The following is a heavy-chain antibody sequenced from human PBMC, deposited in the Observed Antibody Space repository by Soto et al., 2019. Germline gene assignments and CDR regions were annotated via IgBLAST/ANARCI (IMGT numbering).Heavy chain of an antibody. J-gene: IGHJ4*02. Sequence: SETLSLTCAVYGGSFIGYYWSWIRQPPGKGLGWIGEINHSGSTNYNPSLKSRVTISVDTSKNQFSLKLSSVTAADTAVYYCARHPPGYYYYSSGSEIDYWGQGTLVTVSS. CDR2: INHSGST. V-gene: IGHV4-34*01. CDR1: GGSFIGYY. CDR3: ARHPPGYYYYSSGSEIDY. D-gene: IGHD3-22*01.